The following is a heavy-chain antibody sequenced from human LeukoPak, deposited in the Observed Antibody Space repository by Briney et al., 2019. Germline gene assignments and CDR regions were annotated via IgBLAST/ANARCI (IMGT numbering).Heavy chain of an antibody. Sequence: GESLKISCKGSGYSFTSYWIGWVRQMPGKGLEWMGIIYPGDSDTRYSPSFQGQVTISADKSISTAYLQWSSLKASDTAMYYCASGPDYYDSDRPYYFDYWGQGTLVTVSS. D-gene: IGHD3-22*01. CDR3: ASGPDYYDSDRPYYFDY. J-gene: IGHJ4*02. CDR2: IYPGDSDT. CDR1: GYSFTSYW. V-gene: IGHV5-51*01.